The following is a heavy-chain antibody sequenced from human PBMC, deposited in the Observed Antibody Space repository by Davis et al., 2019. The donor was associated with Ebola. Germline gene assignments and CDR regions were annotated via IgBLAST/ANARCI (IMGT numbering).Heavy chain of an antibody. D-gene: IGHD6-19*01. CDR3: TRRHSSGWSSGY. J-gene: IGHJ4*02. Sequence: GESLKISCAASGFTFSNAWMSWVRQAPGKGLEWVGRLKSKTDGGTTDYAAPVKGRFTISRDDSKNTAYLQMNSLKTEDTAVYYCTRRHSSGWSSGYWGQGTLVTVSS. V-gene: IGHV3-15*01. CDR1: GFTFSNAW. CDR2: LKSKTDGGTT.